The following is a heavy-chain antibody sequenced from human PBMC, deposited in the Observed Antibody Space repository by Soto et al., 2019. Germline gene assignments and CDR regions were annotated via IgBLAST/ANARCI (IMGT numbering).Heavy chain of an antibody. D-gene: IGHD3-10*01. Sequence: SETLSLTCAVSGGSISSSNWWSWVRQPPGKGLEWIGEIYHSGSTNYNPSLKSRVTISVDKSKNQFSLKLSSVTAADTAVYYCASFSTMVRGVSLRDWFDPWGQGTLVTVSS. V-gene: IGHV4-4*02. CDR1: GGSISSSNW. J-gene: IGHJ5*02. CDR3: ASFSTMVRGVSLRDWFDP. CDR2: IYHSGST.